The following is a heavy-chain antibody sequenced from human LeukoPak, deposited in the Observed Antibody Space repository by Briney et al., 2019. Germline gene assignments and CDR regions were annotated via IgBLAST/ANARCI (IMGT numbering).Heavy chain of an antibody. CDR3: ARHGLEGCMGGNCYRSFHYYGMDV. J-gene: IGHJ6*02. Sequence: GESLKISCQGSGYSFPDYWIGWVRQMPGKGLEWLGIIFPGDSPAGTLATYCPSFEGQVTMSVDRSLRTAYLQWISLKASDTAMYYCARHGLEGCMGGNCYRSFHYYGMDVWGQGTTVIVSS. CDR1: GYSFPDYW. V-gene: IGHV5-51*01. CDR2: IFPGDSPAGTLA. D-gene: IGHD2-21*01.